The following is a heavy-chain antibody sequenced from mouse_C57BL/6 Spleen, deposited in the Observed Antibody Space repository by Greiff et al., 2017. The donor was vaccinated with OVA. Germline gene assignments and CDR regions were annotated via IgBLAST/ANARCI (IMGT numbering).Heavy chain of an antibody. D-gene: IGHD2-4*01. V-gene: IGHV1-47*01. CDR1: GYTFTTYP. J-gene: IGHJ3*01. CDR3: ARVNYDYEGAWFAY. CDR2: FHPYNDDT. Sequence: VMLVESGAELVKPGASVKMSCKASGYTFTTYPIEWMKQNHGKSLEWIGNFHPYNDDTKYNEKFKGKATLTVEKSSSTVYLELSRLTSDDSAVYYCARVNYDYEGAWFAYWGQGTLVTVSA.